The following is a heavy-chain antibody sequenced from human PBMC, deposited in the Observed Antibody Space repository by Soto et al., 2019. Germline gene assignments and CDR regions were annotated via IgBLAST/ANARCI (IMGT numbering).Heavy chain of an antibody. Sequence: ASVKVSCKASGYTFTGYYMHWVRQAPGQGLEWMGWINPNSGGTNYAQKFQGRVTMTRDTSISTAYMELSRLGSDDTAVYYCASSYYYDSSGQVPYYYYGMDVWGQGTTVTVSS. V-gene: IGHV1-2*02. CDR1: GYTFTGYY. CDR3: ASSYYYDSSGQVPYYYYGMDV. CDR2: INPNSGGT. D-gene: IGHD3-22*01. J-gene: IGHJ6*02.